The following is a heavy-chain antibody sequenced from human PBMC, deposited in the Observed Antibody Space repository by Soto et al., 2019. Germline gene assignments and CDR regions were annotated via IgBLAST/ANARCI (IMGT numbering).Heavy chain of an antibody. Sequence: QVHLQESGPGLVKPSQTLSLICTVSGGSISGGDYYWTWIRQHPEKGLEWIGYIYHSGNAYYNPSLKSRVTISIDTSKHQFSLKLTSVTAADTAVYYSARVGISNSDAFDIWGQGTMVTVSS. CDR1: GGSISGGDYY. D-gene: IGHD4-4*01. J-gene: IGHJ3*02. CDR3: ARVGISNSDAFDI. CDR2: IYHSGNA. V-gene: IGHV4-31*03.